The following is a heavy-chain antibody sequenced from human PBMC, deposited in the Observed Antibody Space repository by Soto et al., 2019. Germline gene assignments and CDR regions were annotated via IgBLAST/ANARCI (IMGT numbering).Heavy chain of an antibody. CDR3: ARDRVSADYDFWSGYYNNWFDP. Sequence: SVKVSCKASGGTFSSYTISWVRQAPGQGLEWMGRIIPILGIANYAQKFQGRVTITADKSTSTAYMELSSLRSEDTAVYYCARDRVSADYDFWSGYYNNWFDPWGQGILVTVSS. D-gene: IGHD3-3*01. V-gene: IGHV1-69*04. CDR1: GGTFSSYT. J-gene: IGHJ5*02. CDR2: IIPILGIA.